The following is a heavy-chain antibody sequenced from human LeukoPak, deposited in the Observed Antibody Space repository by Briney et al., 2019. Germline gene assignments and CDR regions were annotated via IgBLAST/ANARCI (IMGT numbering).Heavy chain of an antibody. CDR1: GGSISSGSYY. J-gene: IGHJ6*03. CDR3: ARVEGGTYFDYYYMDV. Sequence: SQTLSLTCTVSGGSISSGSYYWTWIRQPAGRGLEWIVHIYTSGTTNYTPSLKSRVTISVDTSKKQFSLKLSSVTAADTAVYYCARVEGGTYFDYYYMDVWGKGTTVTVSS. D-gene: IGHD3-16*01. V-gene: IGHV4-61*09. CDR2: IYTSGTT.